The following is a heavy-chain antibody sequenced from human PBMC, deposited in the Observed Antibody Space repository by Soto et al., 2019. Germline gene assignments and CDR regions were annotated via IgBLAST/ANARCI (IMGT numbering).Heavy chain of an antibody. CDR3: AXNPGYYYDSTGYHFDY. Sequence: GGSLRLSCAASEFTFSNYAMSWVRQAPGKGLEWVSAISYGGGTTYYADSVKGRFTISRDNSKNTLYLQVNSLRAEDTAVYYCAXNPGYYYDSTGYHFDYWGQGTLVTVSS. V-gene: IGHV3-23*01. D-gene: IGHD3-22*01. CDR1: EFTFSNYA. CDR2: ISYGGGTT. J-gene: IGHJ4*02.